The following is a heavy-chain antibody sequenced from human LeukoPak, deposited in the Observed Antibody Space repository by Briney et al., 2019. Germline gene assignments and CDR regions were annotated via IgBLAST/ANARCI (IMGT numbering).Heavy chain of an antibody. Sequence: GGSLRLSCAAPGVNFNDYFMTWIRQAPGKGLEWISYITTSEDYTNYADSVRGRFTVSRDNTKNSLYLQMNSLRDEDTAVYYCARRAGAAAAALRHFDLWGRGTLVSVSS. J-gene: IGHJ2*01. CDR3: ARRAGAAAAALRHFDL. D-gene: IGHD6-13*01. V-gene: IGHV3-11*06. CDR2: ITTSEDYT. CDR1: GVNFNDYF.